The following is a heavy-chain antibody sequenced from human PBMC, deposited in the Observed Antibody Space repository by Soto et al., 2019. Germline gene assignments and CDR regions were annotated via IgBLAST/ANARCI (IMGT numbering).Heavy chain of an antibody. V-gene: IGHV1-69*06. CDR1: GGTFSSYA. CDR2: IIPIFGTA. Sequence: SVKVSSKASGGTFSSYAISWVRQAPGQGLERMGGIIPIFGTANYAQKFQGRVTITADKSTSTAYMELSSLRSEDTAVYYCARDGHSKAFDYWGQGTLVTASS. J-gene: IGHJ4*02. D-gene: IGHD6-13*01. CDR3: ARDGHSKAFDY.